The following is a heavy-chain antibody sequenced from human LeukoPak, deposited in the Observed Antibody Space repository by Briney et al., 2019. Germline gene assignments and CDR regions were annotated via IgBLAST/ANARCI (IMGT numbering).Heavy chain of an antibody. CDR1: GGSISSYY. V-gene: IGHV4-4*07. Sequence: SGTLSLTCTVSGGSISSYYWSWVRQPAGKGLEWIGRIYTSGGTNYNPSLKSRVTMSVDTSKHQFSLKLSSVTAADMDVYYCAREDNSKGGIFGVVIKSNYNWFDPWGQGTLVTVSS. J-gene: IGHJ5*02. D-gene: IGHD3-3*01. CDR2: IYTSGGT. CDR3: AREDNSKGGIFGVVIKSNYNWFDP.